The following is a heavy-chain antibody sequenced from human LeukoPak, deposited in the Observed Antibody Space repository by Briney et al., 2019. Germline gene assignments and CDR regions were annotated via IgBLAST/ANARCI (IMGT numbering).Heavy chain of an antibody. CDR2: IYPGDSDT. Sequence: GESLKISXKGSGSRFTSYWIGWVRQMPGKGLEWMGIIYPGDSDTRYSPSFQGQVTISADKSISTAYLQWSSLKASDTAMYYCARHQTMIVSSYAFDIWGQGTMVTVSS. CDR3: ARHQTMIVSSYAFDI. D-gene: IGHD3-22*01. J-gene: IGHJ3*02. V-gene: IGHV5-51*01. CDR1: GSRFTSYW.